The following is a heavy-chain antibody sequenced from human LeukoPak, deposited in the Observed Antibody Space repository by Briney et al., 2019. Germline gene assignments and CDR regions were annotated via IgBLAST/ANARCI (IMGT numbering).Heavy chain of an antibody. CDR1: GGSISSSTW. D-gene: IGHD3-22*01. CDR3: ARGVFYYDTSGRGYYFDY. Sequence: SETLSLTCAVSGGSISSSTWWSWVRQPPGKGLQWIGRIYTSGGTVYNPSLKSRVTMSVDTSKNQFSLKLSSVTAADTAVYYCARGVFYYDTSGRGYYFDYWGQGTLVTVSS. V-gene: IGHV4-4*02. J-gene: IGHJ4*02. CDR2: IYTSGGT.